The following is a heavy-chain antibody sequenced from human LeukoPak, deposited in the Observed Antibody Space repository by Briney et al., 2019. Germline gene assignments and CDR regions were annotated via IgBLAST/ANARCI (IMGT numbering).Heavy chain of an antibody. D-gene: IGHD6-13*01. Sequence: PGRSLRLSCTASGLTFGDYAMSWVRQAPGKGLEWVGFIRSKAYGGTTEYAASVKGRFTISRDDSKSIAYLQMNSLKTEDTAVYYCTRIAAAGKGFYWFDPWGQGTLVTVSS. CDR1: GLTFGDYA. CDR2: IRSKAYGGTT. CDR3: TRIAAAGKGFYWFDP. J-gene: IGHJ5*02. V-gene: IGHV3-49*04.